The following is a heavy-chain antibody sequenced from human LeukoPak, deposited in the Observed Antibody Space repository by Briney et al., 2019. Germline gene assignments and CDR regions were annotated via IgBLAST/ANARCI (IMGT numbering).Heavy chain of an antibody. D-gene: IGHD4-11*01. CDR3: ALQGVDAFDI. CDR1: GDSISSSSYY. CDR2: IYYSGST. J-gene: IGHJ3*02. Sequence: SETLSLTCTVSGDSISSSSYYWGWIRQPPGKGLEWIGYIYYSGSTNYNPSLKSRVTISVDTSKNQFSLKLSSVTAADTAVYYCALQGVDAFDIWGQGTMVTVSS. V-gene: IGHV4-61*05.